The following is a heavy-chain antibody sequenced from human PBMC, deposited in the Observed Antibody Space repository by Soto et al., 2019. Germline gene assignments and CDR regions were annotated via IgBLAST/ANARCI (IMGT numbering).Heavy chain of an antibody. J-gene: IGHJ4*02. CDR2: IWCDGSNK. Sequence: QVQLVESGGGVVQPGRSLRLSCAASGFTFSSYGMHWVRQAPGKGLEWVAVIWCDGSNKYYADSVKGRFTISRDNPKNTLYRQMNSVRAEDTGVYYCARDEVVARTLDYWGQGTLVTVSS. D-gene: IGHD5-12*01. CDR3: ARDEVVARTLDY. V-gene: IGHV3-33*01. CDR1: GFTFSSYG.